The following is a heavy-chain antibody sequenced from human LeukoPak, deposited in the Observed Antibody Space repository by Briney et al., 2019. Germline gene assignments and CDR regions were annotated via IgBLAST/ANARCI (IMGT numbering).Heavy chain of an antibody. D-gene: IGHD3-10*01. J-gene: IGHJ6*03. Sequence: GGSLRLSCAASGFTFTTYMNWVRQAPGKGLEWVSAISGSGGTTYYADSVKGRFTISRDNSKNTLYLQMNSLRAEDTAVYYCAKCMVRGAPYYYYYMDVWGKGTTVTISS. V-gene: IGHV3-23*01. CDR3: AKCMVRGAPYYYYYMDV. CDR2: ISGSGGTT. CDR1: GFTFTTY.